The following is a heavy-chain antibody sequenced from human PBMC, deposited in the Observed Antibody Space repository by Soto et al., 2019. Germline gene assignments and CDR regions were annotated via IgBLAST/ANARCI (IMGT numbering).Heavy chain of an antibody. Sequence: SETLSLTCAVSGGSISSYYGSWIRQPPGKGLEWIGEIYYSGSTNYNPSLKSRVTISVDTSKNQFSLKLGSGTAEDTAVYSCATHGARITMVRGPAWWFAPWGQGTLVTVSS. CDR2: IYYSGST. CDR1: GGSISSYY. D-gene: IGHD3-10*01. V-gene: IGHV4-59*08. CDR3: ATHGARITMVRGPAWWFAP. J-gene: IGHJ5*02.